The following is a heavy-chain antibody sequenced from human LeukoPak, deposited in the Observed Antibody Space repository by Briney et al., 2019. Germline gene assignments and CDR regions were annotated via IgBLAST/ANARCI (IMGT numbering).Heavy chain of an antibody. CDR3: ARFNWNLGYFDY. D-gene: IGHD1-20*01. CDR1: GGSISSSSYY. Sequence: PSETLSLTCTVSGGSISSSSYYWGWIRQPPGKGLEWIGCIYYSGSTNYNPSLKSRVTISVDTSKNQFSLKLSSVTAADTAVYYCARFNWNLGYFDYWGQGTLVTVSS. V-gene: IGHV4-39*07. CDR2: IYYSGST. J-gene: IGHJ4*02.